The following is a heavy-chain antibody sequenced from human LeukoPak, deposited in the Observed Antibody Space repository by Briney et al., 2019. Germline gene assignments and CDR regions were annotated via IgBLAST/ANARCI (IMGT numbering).Heavy chain of an antibody. CDR3: AKGTIAMSGTSLDY. J-gene: IGHJ4*02. V-gene: IGHV3-23*01. Sequence: PGGSLRLSCAASGFTFSNYAITWVRQSPGKGLEWVSAISGSGGSTYYADSVKGRFTISRDNSKNTLYLQMNSLRAEDTAVYYCAKGTIAMSGTSLDYWGQGTLVTVSS. CDR2: ISGSGGST. D-gene: IGHD6-19*01. CDR1: GFTFSNYA.